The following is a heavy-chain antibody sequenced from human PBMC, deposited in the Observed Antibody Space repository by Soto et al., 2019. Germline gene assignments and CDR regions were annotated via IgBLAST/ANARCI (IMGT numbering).Heavy chain of an antibody. V-gene: IGHV3-7*01. CDR2: INKDGSEK. D-gene: IGHD2-8*01. CDR1: GFTFTAAW. CDR3: TRDVVVLSGHSGCDH. J-gene: IGHJ4*02. Sequence: GGSLSLSCAASGFTFTAAWINWVRQAPGKGLEWVANINKDGSEKSYVDSVKGRFTISRDNAKNSLYLQMSSLRAEDTALYFCTRDVVVLSGHSGCDHWGQGTLVTVSS.